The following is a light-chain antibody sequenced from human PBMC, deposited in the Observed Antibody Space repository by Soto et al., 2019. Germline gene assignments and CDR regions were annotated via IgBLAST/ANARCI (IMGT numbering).Light chain of an antibody. V-gene: IGKV1-39*01. CDR2: GAS. CDR3: QQTYTTPAIT. Sequence: DIQMPQSPSPLSASVGDRVTIICRDSQSISIYLNWYQLKPGKAPNLLMYGASYLKSGVPTRFSGSGSGTDFTLTISSLKPEDFAIYYCQQTYTTPAITFGQGTRLEIK. J-gene: IGKJ5*01. CDR1: QSISIY.